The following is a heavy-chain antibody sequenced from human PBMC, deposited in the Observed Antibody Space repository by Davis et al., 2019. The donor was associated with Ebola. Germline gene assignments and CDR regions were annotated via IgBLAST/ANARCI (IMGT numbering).Heavy chain of an antibody. J-gene: IGHJ6*02. V-gene: IGHV3-73*01. CDR2: IRSKANSYAT. Sequence: GESLKISCAASGFTFSGSAMHWVRQASGKGLEWVGRIRSKANSYATAYAASVKGRFTISRDDSKNTAYLQMNSLRGEDTAVYYCAKDRGYWGGYGMDVWGQGTTVTVSS. CDR3: AKDRGYWGGYGMDV. D-gene: IGHD7-27*01. CDR1: GFTFSGSA.